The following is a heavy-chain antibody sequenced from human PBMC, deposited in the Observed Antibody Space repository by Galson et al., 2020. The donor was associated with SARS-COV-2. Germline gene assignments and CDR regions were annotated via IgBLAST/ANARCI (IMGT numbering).Heavy chain of an antibody. V-gene: IGHV1-24*01. CDR2: FDPEDGET. Sequence: ASVKVSCKASGYTFTRCGMNWVRQAPGQGLEWMGGFDPEDGETIYAQKFQGRVTMTEDTSTDTAYMELSSLRSEDTAVYYCATGPAVAGTGWFDPWGQGTLVTVSS. CDR3: ATGPAVAGTGWFDP. CDR1: GYTFTRCG. J-gene: IGHJ5*02. D-gene: IGHD6-19*01.